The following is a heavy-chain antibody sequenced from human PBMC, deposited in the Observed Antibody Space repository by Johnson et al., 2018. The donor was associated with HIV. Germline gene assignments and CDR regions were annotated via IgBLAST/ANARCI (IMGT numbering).Heavy chain of an antibody. CDR1: GFTFSDYY. J-gene: IGHJ3*02. D-gene: IGHD3-16*01. CDR3: AKGEWGAGTDAFDI. Sequence: EVQLVESGGGLVKPGGSLRLSCAASGFTFSDYYMTWIRQAPGKGLEWVSVIYSGGSTYYADSVRGRFTISRDNSKNTLYLQMNSLRAEDTAVYYCAKGEWGAGTDAFDIWGQGTMVTVSS. CDR2: IYSGGST. V-gene: IGHV3-66*01.